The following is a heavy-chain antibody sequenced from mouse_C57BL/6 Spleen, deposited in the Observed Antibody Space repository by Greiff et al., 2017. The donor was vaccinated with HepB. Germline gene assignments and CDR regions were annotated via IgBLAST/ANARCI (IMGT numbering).Heavy chain of an antibody. CDR2: IYPSDSET. CDR1: GYTFTSYW. J-gene: IGHJ3*01. D-gene: IGHD1-1*01. Sequence: QVQLQQPGAELVRPGSSVKLSCKASGYTFTSYWMDWVKQRPGQGLEWIGNIYPSDSETHYNQKFKDKATLTVDKSSSTAYMQLSSLTSEDSAVYYCARSTTVVGKGFAYWGQGTLVTVSA. CDR3: ARSTTVVGKGFAY. V-gene: IGHV1-61*01.